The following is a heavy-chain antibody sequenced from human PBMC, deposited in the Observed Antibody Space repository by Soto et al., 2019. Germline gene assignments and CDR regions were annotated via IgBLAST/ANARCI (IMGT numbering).Heavy chain of an antibody. Sequence: ASVKVSCKASGYTFTSYGISWVRQAPGQGLEWMGRIIPILGIANYAQKLQGRVTITADKSTSTAYMELSSLRSEDTAVYYCARYLLVATNRPSHERYYYYMDVWGKGTTVTVSS. J-gene: IGHJ6*03. CDR3: ARYLLVATNRPSHERYYYYMDV. D-gene: IGHD5-12*01. CDR1: GYTFTSYG. V-gene: IGHV1-69*04. CDR2: IIPILGIA.